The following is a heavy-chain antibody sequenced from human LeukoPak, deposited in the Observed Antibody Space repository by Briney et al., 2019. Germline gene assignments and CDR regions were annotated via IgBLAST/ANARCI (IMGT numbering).Heavy chain of an antibody. CDR2: ISFDGSNK. CDR3: ARDSSLMVRGVIYYYYGMDV. J-gene: IGHJ6*02. D-gene: IGHD3-10*01. V-gene: IGHV3-30-3*01. Sequence: GGSLRLSCAASGFTFSYYGFHWVRQAPGKGLEWVAAISFDGSNKYYADSVKGRFTISRDNSKNTLSLQMNSLRPEDTAVYYCARDSSLMVRGVIYYYYGMDVWGQGTTVTVSS. CDR1: GFTFSYYG.